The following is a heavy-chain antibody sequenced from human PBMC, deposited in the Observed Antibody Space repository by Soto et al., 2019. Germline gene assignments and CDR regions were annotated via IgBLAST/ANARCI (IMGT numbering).Heavy chain of an antibody. CDR3: AKGGVRGTIFGVGHMDV. CDR2: ISGGGGST. Sequence: GGSLRLSCAASGFTFSSYAMSWVRQAPGKGLEWVSAISGGGGSTYYADSVKGRFTISRDNSKNRLYLQMNSLRAEETAVYYCAKGGVRGTIFGVGHMDVWGKGTTVTVSS. D-gene: IGHD3-3*01. CDR1: GFTFSSYA. J-gene: IGHJ6*03. V-gene: IGHV3-23*01.